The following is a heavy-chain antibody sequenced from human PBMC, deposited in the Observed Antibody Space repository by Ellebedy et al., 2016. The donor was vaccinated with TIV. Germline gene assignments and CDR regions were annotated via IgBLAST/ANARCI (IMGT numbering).Heavy chain of an antibody. CDR2: IKQDGSEK. Sequence: GESLKISCAASGFTFSSYWMSWVRQAPGKGLEWVANIKQDGSEKYYVDTVKGRFTISRDNAKNSLYLQMNSLRAEDTAVYYCAREVMSDYDYVWGSYPTSYMDVWGKGTTVTVSS. V-gene: IGHV3-7*01. CDR3: AREVMSDYDYVWGSYPTSYMDV. CDR1: GFTFSSYW. J-gene: IGHJ6*03. D-gene: IGHD3-16*02.